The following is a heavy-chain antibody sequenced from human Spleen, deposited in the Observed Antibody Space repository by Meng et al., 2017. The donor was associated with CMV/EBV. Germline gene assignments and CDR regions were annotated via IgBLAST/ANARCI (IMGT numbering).Heavy chain of an antibody. CDR3: AKGPSPYCSSTSCTGDP. CDR2: INQDGSEK. D-gene: IGHD2-2*01. V-gene: IGHV3-7*03. J-gene: IGHJ5*02. Sequence: GESLKISCAASGFTFSSYWMSWVRQAPGKGLEWVANINQDGSEKYYMDSVKGRFTISRDNAKNTLYLQMNSLRAEDTAVYYCAKGPSPYCSSTSCTGDPWGQGTLVTVSS. CDR1: GFTFSSYW.